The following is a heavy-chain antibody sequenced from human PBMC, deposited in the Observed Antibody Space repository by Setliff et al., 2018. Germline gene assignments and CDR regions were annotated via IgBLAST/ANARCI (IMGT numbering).Heavy chain of an antibody. V-gene: IGHV4-61*02. Sequence: PSETLSLTCTVARGSISSGSYYWSWIRHPAGKGLEWIGRVYTNGGSDYNPFLKSRVSISLDTSKNQFSLKLISVTAADTAVYYCARANKKRDYYYYYYMGVWGRGTTVTVSS. J-gene: IGHJ6*03. CDR1: RGSISSGSYY. CDR3: ARANKKRDYYYYYYMGV. CDR2: VYTNGGS.